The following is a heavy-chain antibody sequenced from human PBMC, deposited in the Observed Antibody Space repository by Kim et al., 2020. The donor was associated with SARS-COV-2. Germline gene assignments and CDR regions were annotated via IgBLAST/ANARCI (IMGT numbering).Heavy chain of an antibody. CDR1: GFTFSSYG. CDR3: AKDRVGGYDFWSGYYTDY. Sequence: GGSLRLSCAASGFTFSSYGMHWVRQAPGKGLEWVAVISYDGSNKYYADSVKGRFTISRDNSKNTLYLQMNSLRAEDTAVYYCAKDRVGGYDFWSGYYTDYWGQGTLVTVSS. J-gene: IGHJ4*02. CDR2: ISYDGSNK. V-gene: IGHV3-30*18. D-gene: IGHD3-3*01.